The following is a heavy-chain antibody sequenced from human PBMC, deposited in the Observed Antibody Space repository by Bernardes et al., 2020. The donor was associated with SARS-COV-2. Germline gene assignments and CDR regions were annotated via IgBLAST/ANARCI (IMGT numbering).Heavy chain of an antibody. J-gene: IGHJ4*02. CDR1: GFTFSSYG. D-gene: IGHD5-12*01. CDR2: IWYDGSNK. Sequence: GGSLRLSCAASGFTFSSYGMHWVRQAPGKGLEWVAVIWYDGSNKYYADSVKGRFTISRDNSKNTLYLQMNSLRAEDTAVYYCARDYGWLHAFDYWGQGTLVTVSS. V-gene: IGHV3-33*01. CDR3: ARDYGWLHAFDY.